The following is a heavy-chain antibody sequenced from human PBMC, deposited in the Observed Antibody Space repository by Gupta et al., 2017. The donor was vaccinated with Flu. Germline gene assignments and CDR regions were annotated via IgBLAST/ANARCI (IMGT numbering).Heavy chain of an antibody. D-gene: IGHD2-15*01. V-gene: IGHV3-15*01. CDR1: GFTFSNAW. J-gene: IGHJ4*02. CDR3: TTGRGSGGSCYSHFDY. Sequence: EVQLVESGGGLVKPGGSLRLSCAASGFTFSNAWMSWVRQAPGKGLEWVGRIKSKTDGGTTDYAAHGKGRVTISRDDSKNTRDLQMNSLKTEETGVYYCTTGRGSGGSCYSHFDYGGQGTMVTVSS. CDR2: IKSKTDGGTT.